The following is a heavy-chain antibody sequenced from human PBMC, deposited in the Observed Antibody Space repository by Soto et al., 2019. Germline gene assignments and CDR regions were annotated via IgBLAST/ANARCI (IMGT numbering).Heavy chain of an antibody. CDR3: ATAAGGTPGLFDS. V-gene: IGHV4-4*07. J-gene: IGHJ4*02. Sequence: PSETLSLTCTVSHASSGNYFWNWIRQPAGRGLEWIGRVFGSGGTHYNPSLQSRVTISKDTSKNSFSLKLTSVTAADTAIYFCATAAGGTPGLFDSWGQGALVTVSS. D-gene: IGHD3-16*01. CDR2: VFGSGGT. CDR1: HASSGNYF.